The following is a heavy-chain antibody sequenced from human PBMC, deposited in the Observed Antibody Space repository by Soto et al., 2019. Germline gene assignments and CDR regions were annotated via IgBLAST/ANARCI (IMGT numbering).Heavy chain of an antibody. Sequence: GESLKISCKGSGYRFTTSWISWVRQMPGKGLEWMGIIYPDDSDTTYSPSFEGQVTISVDRSTSTAYLQWSSLKASDTAMYYCARRYSKGPDYYYYGMDVWGQGTTVTVSS. J-gene: IGHJ6*02. D-gene: IGHD6-13*01. V-gene: IGHV5-51*01. CDR3: ARRYSKGPDYYYYGMDV. CDR1: GYRFTTSW. CDR2: IYPDDSDT.